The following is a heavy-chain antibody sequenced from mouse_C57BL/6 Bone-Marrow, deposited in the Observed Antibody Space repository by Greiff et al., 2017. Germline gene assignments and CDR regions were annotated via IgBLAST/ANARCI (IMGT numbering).Heavy chain of an antibody. V-gene: IGHV5-12*01. CDR1: GFTFSDYY. CDR3: AREDMITTRDYYAMDY. J-gene: IGHJ4*01. D-gene: IGHD2-4*01. Sequence: EVKLMESGGGLVQPGGSLKLSCAASGFTFSDYYMYWVRQTPEKRLEWVAYISNGGGSTYYPDTVKGRFTISRDNAKNTLYLQMSRLKSEDTAMYYCAREDMITTRDYYAMDYWGQGTSVTVSS. CDR2: ISNGGGST.